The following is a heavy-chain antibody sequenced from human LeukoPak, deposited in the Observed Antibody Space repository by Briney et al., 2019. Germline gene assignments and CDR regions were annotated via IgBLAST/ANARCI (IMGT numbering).Heavy chain of an antibody. CDR3: ASPYRGY. V-gene: IGHV3-66*01. J-gene: IGHJ4*02. CDR2: IYSGGST. CDR1: GFTVSSNY. Sequence: GGSLRLSCVASGFTVSSNYMSWVRQAPGKGLEWISVIYSGGSTYYADSVMGRFTISRDISKNSLYLQMNSLRAGDTAVYYCASPYRGYWGQGTLVTVSS. D-gene: IGHD1-26*01.